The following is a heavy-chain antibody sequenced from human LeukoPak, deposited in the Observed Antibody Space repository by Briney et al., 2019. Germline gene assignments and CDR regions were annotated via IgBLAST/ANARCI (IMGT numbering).Heavy chain of an antibody. CDR1: GGTFSSYA. V-gene: IGHV1-69*13. J-gene: IGHJ4*02. D-gene: IGHD3-22*01. CDR2: IIPIFGTA. Sequence: GASVKVSCKASGGTFSSYAISWVRQAPGQGLEWMGGIIPIFGTANYAQKFQGRVTITADESTSTAYMELSSLRSEDTAVYYCARDPGGYDSSGWFDYWGQGTLVTVSS. CDR3: ARDPGGYDSSGWFDY.